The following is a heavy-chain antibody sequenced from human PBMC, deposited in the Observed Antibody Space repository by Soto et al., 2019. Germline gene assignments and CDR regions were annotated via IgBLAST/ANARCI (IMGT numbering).Heavy chain of an antibody. V-gene: IGHV3-7*01. D-gene: IGHD1-1*01. CDR2: IKEDGSEQ. Sequence: GGSLRLSCAASGFTFSNYWVSWVRQAPGKGLEWVANIKEDGSEQYYVDSVKGRFTISRDNAKNSLYLQMNSLRAEDTAVYYCARDWNRLPLNWFDPWGQGTLVTVSS. J-gene: IGHJ5*02. CDR3: ARDWNRLPLNWFDP. CDR1: GFTFSNYW.